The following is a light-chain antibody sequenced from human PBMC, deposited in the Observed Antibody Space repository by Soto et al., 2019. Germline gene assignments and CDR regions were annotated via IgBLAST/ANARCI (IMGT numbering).Light chain of an antibody. V-gene: IGKV1-39*01. J-gene: IGKJ1*01. CDR1: QSIGTN. CDR3: HQFGDSPQT. Sequence: DIQMTQSPSSLSASVGDRVTITCRASQSIGTNLNWYQQRPGKAPKLLIYAVSSLQSGVSSRFXXXXSGTHFTLAISRLEPEDFAVYYCHQFGDSPQTFGQGTTVEV. CDR2: AVS.